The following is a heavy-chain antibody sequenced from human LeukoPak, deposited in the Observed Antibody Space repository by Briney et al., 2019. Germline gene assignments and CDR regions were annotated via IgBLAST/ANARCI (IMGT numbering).Heavy chain of an antibody. D-gene: IGHD3-16*02. Sequence: SETLSLTCAVYGGSFSGYYWSWIRQPPGKGLEWIGEINHSESTNYNPSLKSRVTISVDTSKNQFSLKLSSVTAADTAVYYCARARYDYVWGSNRYNYFDSWGQGTLVTVSS. CDR3: ARARYDYVWGSNRYNYFDS. V-gene: IGHV4-34*01. CDR1: GGSFSGYY. J-gene: IGHJ4*02. CDR2: INHSEST.